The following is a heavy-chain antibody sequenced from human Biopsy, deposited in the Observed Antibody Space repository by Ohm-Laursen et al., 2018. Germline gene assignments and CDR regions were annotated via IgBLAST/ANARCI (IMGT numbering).Heavy chain of an antibody. CDR1: GNTFATYH. CDR2: ISPSGATT. D-gene: IGHD5-24*01. CDR3: ARAGVGSDGTDSYYYGMDV. J-gene: IGHJ6*02. Sequence: GASVKVSCKVSGNTFATYHIHRVRQAPGQGLKWMGVISPSGATTSFSQKFQGRITMTRDTSTGTVYMDLNSLGSEDTAVYYCARAGVGSDGTDSYYYGMDVWGPGTTVTVSS. V-gene: IGHV1-46*01.